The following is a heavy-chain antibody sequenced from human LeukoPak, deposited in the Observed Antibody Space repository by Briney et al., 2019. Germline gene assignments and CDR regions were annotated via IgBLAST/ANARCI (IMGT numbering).Heavy chain of an antibody. V-gene: IGHV4-4*07. D-gene: IGHD4-17*01. CDR1: GGSISSYF. CDR2: IYFSGTT. CDR3: ARHYYGDYYFDY. Sequence: LETLSLTCTVSGGSISSYFWSWIRQPAGKGLEWIGRIYFSGTTNYNPSLKSRVTMSVDTSKNQFSLKLTSVTAADTAVYYCARHYYGDYYFDYWGQGTLVTVSS. J-gene: IGHJ4*02.